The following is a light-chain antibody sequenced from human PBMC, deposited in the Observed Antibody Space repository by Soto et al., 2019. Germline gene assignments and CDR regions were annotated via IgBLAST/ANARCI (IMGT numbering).Light chain of an antibody. V-gene: IGLV1-44*01. CDR3: ATWDDSLNGYV. Sequence: QSVLTQPPSVSAAPGQKVTISCSGSSSNIGGNSVHWYQHLPGTAPKLLIYGNNQRPSGVPDRFSGSTSGTSASLAISGLRSEDESDYYCATWDDSLNGYVFGTGTKVTV. CDR2: GNN. J-gene: IGLJ1*01. CDR1: SSNIGGNS.